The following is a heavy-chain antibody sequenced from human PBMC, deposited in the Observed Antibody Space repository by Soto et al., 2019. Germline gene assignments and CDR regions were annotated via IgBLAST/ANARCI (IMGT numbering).Heavy chain of an antibody. D-gene: IGHD3-3*01. V-gene: IGHV3-53*01. J-gene: IGHJ6*02. CDR2: IYSGGST. CDR1: GFTVSSNY. CDR3: ARESGITIFGVVIPPPEYYYYYGMDV. Sequence: GGSLRLSCAASGFTVSSNYMSWVRQAPGKGLEWVSVIYSGGSTYYADSVKGRFTISRDNSKNTLYLQMNSLRAEDTAVYYCARESGITIFGVVIPPPEYYYYYGMDVWGQGTTVTVSS.